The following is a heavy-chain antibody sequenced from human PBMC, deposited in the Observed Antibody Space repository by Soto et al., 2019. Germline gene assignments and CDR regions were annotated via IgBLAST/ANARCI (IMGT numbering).Heavy chain of an antibody. CDR1: GYTFTSYD. Sequence: QVQLVQSGAKVKKPGASVKVSCKASGYTFTSYDINWVRQATGQGLEWMGWMNPNSGNTGYAQKFQGTVTMTRNTSISTAYMELSSLRSEDTAVYYCARGGVFFFAAPTNPFDYWGQGTLVTVSS. CDR2: MNPNSGNT. J-gene: IGHJ4*02. D-gene: IGHD3-10*01. V-gene: IGHV1-8*01. CDR3: ARGGVFFFAAPTNPFDY.